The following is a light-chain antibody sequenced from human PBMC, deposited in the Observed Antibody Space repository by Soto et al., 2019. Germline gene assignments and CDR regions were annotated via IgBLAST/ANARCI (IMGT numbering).Light chain of an antibody. V-gene: IGKV3-11*01. J-gene: IGKJ5*01. CDR1: QSVNEN. CDR3: QHRRVWPVS. CDR2: DAF. Sequence: EIVFAQSPVTPSLSPGERATPSFRASQSVNENLLWYQQKHGQPPRILIYDAFTRDTGIPARFSGSGSGTDFTLTITRLEPEDFEVYYCQHRRVWPVSFGQGTRLEIK.